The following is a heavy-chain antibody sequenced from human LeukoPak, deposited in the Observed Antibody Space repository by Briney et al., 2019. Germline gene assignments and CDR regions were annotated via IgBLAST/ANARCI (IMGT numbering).Heavy chain of an antibody. Sequence: PGGSLRLSCAASGFTLSSYSMNWVRQAPGKGLEWVSSISSSSSYIYYADSVKGRFTISRDNAKNSLYLQMNSLRAEDTAVYYCARDYYGDYYFDYWGQGTLVTVSS. CDR1: GFTLSSYS. V-gene: IGHV3-21*01. CDR3: ARDYYGDYYFDY. CDR2: ISSSSSYI. D-gene: IGHD4-17*01. J-gene: IGHJ4*02.